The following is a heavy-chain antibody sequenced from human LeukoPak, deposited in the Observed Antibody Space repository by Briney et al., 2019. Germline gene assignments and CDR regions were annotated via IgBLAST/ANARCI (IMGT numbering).Heavy chain of an antibody. CDR1: GYTFTSYY. Sequence: ASVKVSCKASGYTFTSYYMHWVRQAPGQGLEWMGIINPSGGSTSYAQKFQGRVTMTRDTSTSTVYMELSSLRSEDTAVYYCARDLDTLQQLAPKRYDYWGQGTLVTVSS. CDR2: INPSGGST. V-gene: IGHV1-46*01. J-gene: IGHJ4*02. CDR3: ARDLDTLQQLAPKRYDY. D-gene: IGHD6-6*01.